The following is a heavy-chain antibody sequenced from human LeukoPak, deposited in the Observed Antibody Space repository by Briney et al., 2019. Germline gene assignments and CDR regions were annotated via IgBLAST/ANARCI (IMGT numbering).Heavy chain of an antibody. D-gene: IGHD2/OR15-2a*01. CDR3: AREDPKMGNILDY. V-gene: IGHV4-59*01. J-gene: IGHJ4*02. Sequence: SEALSLTCTVSGGSISSYYWSWIRQPPGNGLEGIGYIYYSGSNNYNPSLKSRVTISVDTSKNQFSLKLSSVTAADTAVYYCAREDPKMGNILDYWGQGTLVTVSS. CDR2: IYYSGSN. CDR1: GGSISSYY.